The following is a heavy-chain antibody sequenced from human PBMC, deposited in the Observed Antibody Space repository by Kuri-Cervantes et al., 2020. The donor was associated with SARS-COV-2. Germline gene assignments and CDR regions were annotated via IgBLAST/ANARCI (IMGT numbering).Heavy chain of an antibody. D-gene: IGHD6-13*01. J-gene: IGHJ5*02. V-gene: IGHV3-30*02. CDR1: GFTVSTYT. CDR2: IRYDGSNK. Sequence: LSLTCAASGFTVSTYTMNWVRQAPGKGLEWVAFIRYDGSNKYYADSVKGRFTISRDNSKNTLYLQMNSLRAEDTAVYYCAKVGQQLVPGWFDPWGQGTLVTVSS. CDR3: AKVGQQLVPGWFDP.